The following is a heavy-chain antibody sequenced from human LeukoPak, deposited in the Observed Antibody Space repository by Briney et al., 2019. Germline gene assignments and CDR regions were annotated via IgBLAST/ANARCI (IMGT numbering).Heavy chain of an antibody. D-gene: IGHD4-17*01. V-gene: IGHV3-11*01. CDR1: GFTFSDYY. J-gene: IGHJ4*02. Sequence: AGGSLRLSCAASGFTFSDYYMSWIRQAPGKGLEWVSYISSSGSTIYYADSVKGRFTISRDNAKNSLYLQMNSLRAEDTAVYYCARDTMTTASPSFDYWGQGTLVTVSS. CDR3: ARDTMTTASPSFDY. CDR2: ISSSGSTI.